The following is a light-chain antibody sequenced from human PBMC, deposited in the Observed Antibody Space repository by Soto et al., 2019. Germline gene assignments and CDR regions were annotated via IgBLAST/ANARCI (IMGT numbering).Light chain of an antibody. Sequence: SYELTQSPSVSVAPGQTVSITCGGDNIGSKSVHWYQQKPGQAPVLVVYDDSDRRSGIPERFSGSNSGNTATLTITRVEAGDEPDSHSLLCHTMSEHYVIGTAPKATV. CDR2: DDS. CDR1: NIGSKS. CDR3: LLCHTMSEHYV. V-gene: IGLV3-21*02. J-gene: IGLJ1*01.